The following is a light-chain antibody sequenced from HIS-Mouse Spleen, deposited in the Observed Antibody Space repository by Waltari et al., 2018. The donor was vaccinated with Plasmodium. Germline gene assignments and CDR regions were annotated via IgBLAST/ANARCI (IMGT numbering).Light chain of an antibody. J-gene: IGKJ3*01. CDR2: GAS. V-gene: IGKV3-15*01. Sequence: EIVMTQSPATLSVSQGERATLSCRASQSVSSNLAWYQQKPGPAPRLLIYGASTRPTGIPARFSGSGSGTEFTLTISSLQSEDFAVYYCQQYNNWSFTFGPGTKVDIK. CDR3: QQYNNWSFT. CDR1: QSVSSN.